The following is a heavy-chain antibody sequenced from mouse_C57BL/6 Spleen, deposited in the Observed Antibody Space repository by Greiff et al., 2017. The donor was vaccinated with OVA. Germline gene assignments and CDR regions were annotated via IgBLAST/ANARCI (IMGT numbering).Heavy chain of an antibody. J-gene: IGHJ2*01. V-gene: IGHV1-15*01. CDR3: TRGGLYGSSPYYCDY. CDR2: IDPETGGT. Sequence: QVHVKQSGAELVRPGASVTLSCKASGYTFTDYEMHWVKQTPVHGLEWIGAIDPETGGTAYNQKFKGKAILTADKSSSTAYMELRSLTSEDSAVYYCTRGGLYGSSPYYCDYWGQGTTLTVSS. CDR1: GYTFTDYE. D-gene: IGHD1-1*01.